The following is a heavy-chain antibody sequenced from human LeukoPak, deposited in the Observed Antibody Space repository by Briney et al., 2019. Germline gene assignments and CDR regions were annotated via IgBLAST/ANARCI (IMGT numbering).Heavy chain of an antibody. CDR3: ARDDFYDSSGYYSPSPWFDP. Sequence: SVKVSCKASGATFTSYAISWVRQAPGQGLEWMGGIIPIFGTANYAQKFQGRVTITTDESTSTAYMELSSLRSEDTAVYYCARDDFYDSSGYYSPSPWFDPWGQGTLVTVSS. V-gene: IGHV1-69*05. CDR1: GATFTSYA. CDR2: IIPIFGTA. J-gene: IGHJ5*02. D-gene: IGHD3-22*01.